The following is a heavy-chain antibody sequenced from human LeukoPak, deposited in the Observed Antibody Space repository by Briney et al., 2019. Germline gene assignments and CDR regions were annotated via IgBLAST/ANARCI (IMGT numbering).Heavy chain of an antibody. CDR2: ISGSSSYI. CDR3: AKDSSLIVVVNGYFDY. D-gene: IGHD3-22*01. V-gene: IGHV3-21*04. Sequence: GGSLRLSCAASGFTFSSYSMNWVRQAPGKGLEWVSSISGSSSYIYHADSVKGRFTISRDNSKNTLYPQMNSLRAEDTAVYYCAKDSSLIVVVNGYFDYWGQGTLVTVSS. J-gene: IGHJ4*02. CDR1: GFTFSSYS.